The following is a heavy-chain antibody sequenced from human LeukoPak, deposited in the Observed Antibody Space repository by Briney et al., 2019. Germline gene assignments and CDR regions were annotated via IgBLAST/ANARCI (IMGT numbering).Heavy chain of an antibody. J-gene: IGHJ4*02. Sequence: SEILSLTCTVSGGSISSYYWSWIRQPAGKAPEWIGRIYSSGIINYNPSLKSRVTMSLDNSKNQLSLKLSYVTAADTAVYYCARDTGKSGYPDYWGQGTLVTVSS. CDR2: IYSSGII. CDR1: GGSISSYY. CDR3: ARDTGKSGYPDY. V-gene: IGHV4-4*07. D-gene: IGHD3-3*01.